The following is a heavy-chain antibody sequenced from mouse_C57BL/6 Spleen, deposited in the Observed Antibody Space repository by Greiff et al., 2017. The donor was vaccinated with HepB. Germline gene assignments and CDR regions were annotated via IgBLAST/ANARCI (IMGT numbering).Heavy chain of an antibody. Sequence: VQGVESGAELVKPGASVKMSCKASGYTFTTYPIEWMKQNHGKSLEWIGNFHPYNDDTKYNEKFKGKATLTVEKSSSTVYLELSRLTSDDSAVYYCERHGIYYGSSPHWYFDVWGTGTTVTVSS. J-gene: IGHJ1*03. CDR3: ERHGIYYGSSPHWYFDV. V-gene: IGHV1-47*01. CDR1: GYTFTTYP. CDR2: FHPYNDDT. D-gene: IGHD1-1*01.